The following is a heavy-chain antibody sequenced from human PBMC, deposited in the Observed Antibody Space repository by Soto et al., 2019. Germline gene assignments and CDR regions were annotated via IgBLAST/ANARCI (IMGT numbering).Heavy chain of an antibody. V-gene: IGHV4-61*01. CDR1: GGSVSSGSYY. D-gene: IGHD3-16*02. J-gene: IGHJ5*02. CDR2: IYYSGST. Sequence: PSETLSLTCTVSGGSVSSGSYYWSWIRQPPGKGLEWIGYIYYSGSTNYNPSLKSRVTISVDTSKNQFSLKLSSVTAADTAVYYCARESRVIPAWGQGTLVTVSS. CDR3: ARESRVIPA.